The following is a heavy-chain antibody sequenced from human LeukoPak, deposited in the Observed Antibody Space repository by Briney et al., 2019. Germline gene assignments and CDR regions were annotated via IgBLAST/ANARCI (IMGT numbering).Heavy chain of an antibody. V-gene: IGHV3-23*01. CDR3: ARTYYDILTGYNPYFDY. Sequence: PGGSLRLSCAASGFTFSSYAMSWVRQAPGKGLEWVSAISGSGGSTYYADSVKGRFTISRGNSKNSLYLQMNSLRAEDTAVYYCARTYYDILTGYNPYFDYWGQGILVTVSS. D-gene: IGHD3-9*01. J-gene: IGHJ4*02. CDR1: GFTFSSYA. CDR2: ISGSGGST.